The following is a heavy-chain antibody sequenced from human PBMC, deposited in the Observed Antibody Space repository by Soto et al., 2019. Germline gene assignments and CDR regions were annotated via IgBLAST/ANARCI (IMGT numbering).Heavy chain of an antibody. Sequence: QVPLVQSGAEVKKPGSSVKVSCKASGGTFSSYAISWVRQAPGQGLEWMGGIIPIFGTANDAQKFQGRGTITADESTSTGYMELSSLRSEDTAVYYCAGDSSADYYYYGMDVWGQGTTVTVSS. J-gene: IGHJ6*02. CDR3: AGDSSADYYYYGMDV. CDR2: IIPIFGTA. D-gene: IGHD3-22*01. CDR1: GGTFSSYA. V-gene: IGHV1-69*01.